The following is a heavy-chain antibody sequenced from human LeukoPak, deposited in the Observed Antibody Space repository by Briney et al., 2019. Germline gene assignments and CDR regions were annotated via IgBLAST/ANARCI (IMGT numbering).Heavy chain of an antibody. V-gene: IGHV1-69*13. CDR3: ARYKSSTSCYSCYYYMDV. J-gene: IGHJ6*03. CDR2: IIPIFGTA. CDR1: GGTFSSYA. D-gene: IGHD2-2*02. Sequence: ASVKVSCKASGGTFSSYAISWVRQAPGQGLEWMGGIIPIFGTANYAQKFQGRVTITADESTSTAYMELSSLRSEDTAVYYCARYKSSTSCYSCYYYMDVWGKGTTVTVSS.